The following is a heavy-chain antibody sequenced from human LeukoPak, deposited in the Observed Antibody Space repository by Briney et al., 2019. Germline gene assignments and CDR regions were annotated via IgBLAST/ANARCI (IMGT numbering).Heavy chain of an antibody. Sequence: SGGSLRLSCAASGFTFTSYWMTWVRQAPGKGLEWVANIKQDGSEKYYVDSVKGRFTISRDNAKNSLYLQMNSLRAEDTAVYYCARGPRSGMAAIASKPFDYWGQGTLVPVSS. CDR2: IKQDGSEK. D-gene: IGHD3-3*01. J-gene: IGHJ4*02. V-gene: IGHV3-7*01. CDR3: ARGPRSGMAAIASKPFDY. CDR1: GFTFTSYW.